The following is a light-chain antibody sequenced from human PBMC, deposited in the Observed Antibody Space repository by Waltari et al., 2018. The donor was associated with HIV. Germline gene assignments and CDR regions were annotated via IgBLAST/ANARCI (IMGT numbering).Light chain of an antibody. CDR1: YSNIGKSS. CDR2: DSN. J-gene: IGLJ2*01. Sequence: QSVLTQPPSVSAAPGQKVIISCSGGYSNIGKSSVSWYQQLPGTAPKLLIYDSNRRPSGIPDRFCGCKSGTSATLAITGLQAGDEADYCCGTWDTSLSVGIFGGGTKLTVL. CDR3: GTWDTSLSVGI. V-gene: IGLV1-51*01.